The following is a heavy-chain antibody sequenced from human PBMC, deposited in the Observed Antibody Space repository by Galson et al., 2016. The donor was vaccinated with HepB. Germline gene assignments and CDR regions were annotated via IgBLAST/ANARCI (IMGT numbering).Heavy chain of an antibody. V-gene: IGHV3-53*01. Sequence: SLRLSCAAAGFPDRNNYMSWVRRAPGKGLEWVSVIYSGGSTYYADSVKGRFTISRDNSKNTLYLQMNSRRAEDTAVYYCARDPMATRYYYYGMDVWGQGTTVTVSS. CDR3: ARDPMATRYYYYGMDV. J-gene: IGHJ6*02. D-gene: IGHD5-24*01. CDR1: GFPDRNNY. CDR2: IYSGGST.